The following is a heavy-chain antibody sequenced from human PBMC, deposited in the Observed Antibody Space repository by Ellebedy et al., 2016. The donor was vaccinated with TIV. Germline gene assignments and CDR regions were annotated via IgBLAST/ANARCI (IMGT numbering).Heavy chain of an antibody. J-gene: IGHJ4*02. Sequence: GGSLRLSXVASGFTFSNYAMFWVRQAPGKGLEWVSVVGGIGNTYYADSVKGRFTISRDNSKNTLYLQMNSLRAGDTAVYYCAKGGYCDSASCRYLDYWGQGTLVTVSS. CDR3: AKGGYCDSASCRYLDY. CDR2: VGGIGNT. D-gene: IGHD2-2*01. CDR1: GFTFSNYA. V-gene: IGHV3-23*01.